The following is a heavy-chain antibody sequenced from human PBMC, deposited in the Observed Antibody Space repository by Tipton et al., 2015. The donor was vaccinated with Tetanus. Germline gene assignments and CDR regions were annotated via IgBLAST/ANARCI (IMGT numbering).Heavy chain of an antibody. CDR1: GGLISTGGYS. D-gene: IGHD3-10*01. V-gene: IGHV4-30-2*01. Sequence: TLSLTCVVSGGLISTGGYSWSWFRQPPGKGLEWIGYIYHSGSTYYNPSLKSRVTISVNMAKKQFSLKLNSVTAADTAVYYCARGHGSGRNSFRFEYWGQGTLVTVSS. CDR3: ARGHGSGRNSFRFEY. CDR2: IYHSGST. J-gene: IGHJ4*02.